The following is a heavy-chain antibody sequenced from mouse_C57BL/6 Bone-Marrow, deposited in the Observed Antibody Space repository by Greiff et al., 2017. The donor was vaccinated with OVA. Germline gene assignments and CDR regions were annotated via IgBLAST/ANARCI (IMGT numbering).Heavy chain of an antibody. J-gene: IGHJ2*01. CDR1: GYTFTSYW. CDR3: AGEPDGYYDFDY. Sequence: VQLLQSGAELAKPGASVKLSCKASGYTFTSYWMHWVKQRPGQGLEWIGYINPSSGYTKYNQKFKDKATLTADKSSSTAYMQLRSLTSEDSAVYFCAGEPDGYYDFDYWGQGTTLTVSS. D-gene: IGHD2-3*01. V-gene: IGHV1-7*01. CDR2: INPSSGYT.